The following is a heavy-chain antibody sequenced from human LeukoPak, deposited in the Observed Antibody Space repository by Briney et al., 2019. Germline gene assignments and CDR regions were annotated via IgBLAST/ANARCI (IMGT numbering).Heavy chain of an antibody. D-gene: IGHD2-2*02. CDR3: AIYCSSTSCYKIGDY. Sequence: ASVKVSCKASGYTFTGYYMHWVRQAPGQGLEWMGWINPNSGGTNYAQKFQGRVTMTRDTSISTAYMELSRLRSDDTAVYYCAIYCSSTSCYKIGDYWGQGTLVSVSS. V-gene: IGHV1-2*02. CDR2: INPNSGGT. CDR1: GYTFTGYY. J-gene: IGHJ4*02.